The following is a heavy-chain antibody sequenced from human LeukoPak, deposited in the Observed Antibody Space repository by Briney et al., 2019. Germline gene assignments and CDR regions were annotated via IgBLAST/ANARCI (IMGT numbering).Heavy chain of an antibody. CDR3: ARDRRGRAVAKPYYYNGMDV. CDR1: GYTFTSYG. D-gene: IGHD6-19*01. J-gene: IGHJ6*04. CDR2: ISAHNGNT. Sequence: ASVKVSCKASGYTFTSYGISWVRQAPGQGLEWMGWISAHNGNTNYAQKLQGRVTMTTDTSTRTAYMEVRSLRSDDTAVYYCARDRRGRAVAKPYYYNGMDVWGEGTTVTVSS. V-gene: IGHV1-18*01.